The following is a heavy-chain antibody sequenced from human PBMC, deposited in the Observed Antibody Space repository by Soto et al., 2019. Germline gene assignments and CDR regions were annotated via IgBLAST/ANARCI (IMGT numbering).Heavy chain of an antibody. CDR1: GYTFTSYD. J-gene: IGHJ4*02. CDR3: ARGHRGRNYYELCNY. D-gene: IGHD3-22*01. V-gene: IGHV1-8*01. CDR2: MNPNSGNT. Sequence: GASVKVSCKASGYTFTSYDINWVRQATGQGLEWMGWMNPNSGNTGYAQKFQGRVTMTRNTSISTAYMELSSLRSEDTAVYYCARGHRGRNYYELCNYWGQGTLVTVPQ.